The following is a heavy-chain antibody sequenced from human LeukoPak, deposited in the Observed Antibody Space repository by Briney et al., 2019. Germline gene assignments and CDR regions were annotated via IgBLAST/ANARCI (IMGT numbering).Heavy chain of an antibody. Sequence: GGSLRLSCAASGFTFDDYAMHWVRQAPGKGLEWVSSISSSSSYIYYADSVKGRFTISRDNAKNSLYLQMNSLRAEDTAVYYCARGGNYGSGSYLHYYYGMDVWGQGTTVTVSS. J-gene: IGHJ6*02. CDR1: GFTFDDYA. CDR2: ISSSSSYI. V-gene: IGHV3-21*01. CDR3: ARGGNYGSGSYLHYYYGMDV. D-gene: IGHD3-10*01.